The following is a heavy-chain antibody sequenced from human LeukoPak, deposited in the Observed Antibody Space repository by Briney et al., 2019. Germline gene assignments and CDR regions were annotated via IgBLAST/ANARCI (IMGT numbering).Heavy chain of an antibody. CDR3: ARFYYYGMDV. J-gene: IGHJ6*02. CDR2: ISSSGSTI. Sequence: PGGSLRLSCAASGFTFSSYSMNWVRQAPGKGLEWVSYISSSGSTIYYADSVKGRFTISRDNAKNSLYLQMNSLRAEDTAVYYCARFYYYGMDVWGQGTTVTVSS. CDR1: GFTFSSYS. V-gene: IGHV3-48*01.